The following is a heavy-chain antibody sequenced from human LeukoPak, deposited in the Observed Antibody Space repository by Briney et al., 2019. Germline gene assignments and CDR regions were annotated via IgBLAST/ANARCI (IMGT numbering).Heavy chain of an antibody. CDR3: ARVGYSYGSHYFDY. V-gene: IGHV4-39*07. Sequence: SETLSLTCTVSGGSNSGSSYYWGWIRQPPGKGLEWIGSVYYSGSTYYNPSLKSRVTISVDTSKNQFSLKLSSVTAADTAVYYCARVGYSYGSHYFDYWGQGTLVTVSS. J-gene: IGHJ4*02. CDR2: VYYSGST. CDR1: GGSNSGSSYY. D-gene: IGHD5-18*01.